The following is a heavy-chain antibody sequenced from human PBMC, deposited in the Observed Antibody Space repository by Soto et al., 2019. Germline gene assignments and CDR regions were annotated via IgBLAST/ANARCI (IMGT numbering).Heavy chain of an antibody. J-gene: IGHJ3*02. V-gene: IGHV1-46*01. CDR3: ARVGSGSYYNVGAFDI. D-gene: IGHD3-10*01. CDR1: GYTLTSYY. Sequence: ASVKVSCKASGYTLTSYYMHWVRQAPGQGLEWMGIINPSGGSTSYAQKFQGRVTMTRDTSTSTVYMELSSLRSEDTAVYYCARVGSGSYYNVGAFDIWGQGTMVTVS. CDR2: INPSGGST.